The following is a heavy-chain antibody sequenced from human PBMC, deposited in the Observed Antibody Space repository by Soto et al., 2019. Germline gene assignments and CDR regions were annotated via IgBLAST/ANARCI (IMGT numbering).Heavy chain of an antibody. D-gene: IGHD1-20*01. Sequence: GGSLRLSCAASGFTFSSYGMHWVRQAPGKGLEWVAVIWYDGSNKYYADSVKGRFTISRDNSKNTLYLQMNSLRAEDTPVYYCARASVTGNWFDPWGQGTLVTVSS. CDR3: ARASVTGNWFDP. J-gene: IGHJ5*02. CDR2: IWYDGSNK. CDR1: GFTFSSYG. V-gene: IGHV3-33*01.